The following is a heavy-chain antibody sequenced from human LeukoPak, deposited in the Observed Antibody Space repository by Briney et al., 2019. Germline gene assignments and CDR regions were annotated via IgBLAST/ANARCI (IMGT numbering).Heavy chain of an antibody. CDR3: ARLLRVGYCSTTTCNWFDP. CDR2: IYYSGST. Sequence: SETLSLTCTVSGGSISSYYWSWIRQPPGKGLEWIGYIYYSGSTDYNPSLKSRVTISVDTSKNQFSLKLSSVTAADTAVYYCARLLRVGYCSTTTCNWFDPWGQGTLVTVSS. V-gene: IGHV4-59*01. CDR1: GGSISSYY. D-gene: IGHD2-2*03. J-gene: IGHJ5*02.